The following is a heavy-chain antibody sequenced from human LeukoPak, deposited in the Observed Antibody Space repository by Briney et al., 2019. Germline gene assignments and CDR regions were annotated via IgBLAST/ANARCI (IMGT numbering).Heavy chain of an antibody. CDR1: RYTFTSYV. CDR3: ARVRGYYDSSGPRDY. D-gene: IGHD3-22*01. J-gene: IGHJ4*02. Sequence: ASVTDSRMASRYTFTSYVISWVRQAPGQGVECMGRICAYNGKKNYPQKLRGRVAMHTHTSMSTAYMEVRRLRSDDTAVYYCARVRGYYDSSGPRDYWGEGTLVTVSS. CDR2: ICAYNGKK. V-gene: IGHV1-18*01.